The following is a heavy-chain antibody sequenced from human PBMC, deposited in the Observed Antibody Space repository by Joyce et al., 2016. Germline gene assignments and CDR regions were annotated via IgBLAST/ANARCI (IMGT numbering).Heavy chain of an antibody. CDR3: ARSQWLAPLMY. J-gene: IGHJ4*01. D-gene: IGHD6-19*01. V-gene: IGHV4-34*01. CDR2: SNNSGVA. CDR1: GGPFRGFF. Sequence: QVQLQQWGAGLLKPSETLSLTCAVSGGPFRGFFWTWVRQAPGKGLEWIGDSNNSGVANYNPSLKTRVTFSVDTSKNQLSLKVTSLSAADTAVYYCARSQWLAPLMYWGQEPRSPSRQ.